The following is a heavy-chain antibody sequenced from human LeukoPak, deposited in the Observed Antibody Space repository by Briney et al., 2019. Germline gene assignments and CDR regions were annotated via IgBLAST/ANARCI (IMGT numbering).Heavy chain of an antibody. CDR2: INLNNDET. CDR1: GYTFTDYY. D-gene: IGHD3-9*01. V-gene: IGHV1-2*02. Sequence: GASVKVSCRASGYTFTDYYIHWVRQAPGQGLEWMGWINLNNDETFYAQNFQDRVTMTGDTSISTAYLELSSLRSDDTAVFYCARSHFDVLTNYYMWLAPWGQGTLVTVSS. J-gene: IGHJ5*02. CDR3: ARSHFDVLTNYYMWLAP.